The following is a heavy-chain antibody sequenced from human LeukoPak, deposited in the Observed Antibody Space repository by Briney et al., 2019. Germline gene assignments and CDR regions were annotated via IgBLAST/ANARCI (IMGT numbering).Heavy chain of an antibody. CDR1: GYKFSNYW. CDR3: ARHREGYSSNWSWFDP. CDR2: IYPGDSDT. J-gene: IGHJ5*02. Sequence: KRGESLKISCKGSGYKFSNYWIAWERQVPGKGLEWMGIIYPGDSDTRYSPSFQGQVNISADKSINTAYVQWSSLKASDTAMYYCARHREGYSSNWSWFDPWGQGTLVTVSS. V-gene: IGHV5-51*01. D-gene: IGHD6-13*01.